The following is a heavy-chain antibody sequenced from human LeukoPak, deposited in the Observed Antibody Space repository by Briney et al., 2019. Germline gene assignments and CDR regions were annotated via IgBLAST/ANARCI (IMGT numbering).Heavy chain of an antibody. CDR3: ARGAGDGMNYYESSVYTRGAFDI. V-gene: IGHV4-39*07. J-gene: IGHJ3*02. D-gene: IGHD3-22*01. Sequence: SETLSLTCTVSGGSISSSSYYWGWIRQPPGKGLEWIGNIYYSGSTYYNPSLKSRVTISVDTSKNQFSLKLSSVTAADTAVYYCARGAGDGMNYYESSVYTRGAFDIWGQGTMVTVSS. CDR1: GGSISSSSYY. CDR2: IYYSGST.